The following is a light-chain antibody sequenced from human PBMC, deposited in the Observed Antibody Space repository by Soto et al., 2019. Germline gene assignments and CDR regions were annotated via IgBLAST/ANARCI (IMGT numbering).Light chain of an antibody. CDR2: GAS. CDR1: QSVSSSY. V-gene: IGKV3-20*01. Sequence: EIVLTQSPGTLSLSPGERATLSCRASQSVSSSYLAWYQRKLGQAPRLLIYGASSRATGIPDRFSGSGSGTDFTLTISRLEPEDFAVYYCQQYGSSPPTFGQGTKVEIK. CDR3: QQYGSSPPT. J-gene: IGKJ1*01.